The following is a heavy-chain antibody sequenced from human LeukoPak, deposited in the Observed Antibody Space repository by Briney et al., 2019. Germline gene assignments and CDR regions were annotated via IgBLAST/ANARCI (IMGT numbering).Heavy chain of an antibody. V-gene: IGHV3-43D*03. CDR1: GFTFDGYA. CDR3: TRDPRRLDY. CDR2: ISWDGGST. J-gene: IGHJ4*02. Sequence: GGSLRLSCAASGFTFDGYAMHWVRQAPGKGLEWVSLISWDGGSTYYADSVKGRFTISRDNSKNSLYLQMNSLRAEDTAVYYCTRDPRRLDYWGQGTLVTVSS.